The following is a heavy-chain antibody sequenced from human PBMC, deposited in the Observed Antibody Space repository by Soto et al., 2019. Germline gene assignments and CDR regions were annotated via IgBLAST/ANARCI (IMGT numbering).Heavy chain of an antibody. Sequence: SETLPLTCIVSGGSMSSYYWGWFRQPPGKGLEWIGYIYYTGTTTYHPSLKSRVTISIDTSRNQFSLKLNSVTAADTAVYYCARLGGYYQAFDQWGQGSLVTVSS. D-gene: IGHD2-21*02. J-gene: IGHJ4*02. CDR1: GGSMSSYY. V-gene: IGHV4-59*08. CDR2: IYYTGTT. CDR3: ARLGGYYQAFDQ.